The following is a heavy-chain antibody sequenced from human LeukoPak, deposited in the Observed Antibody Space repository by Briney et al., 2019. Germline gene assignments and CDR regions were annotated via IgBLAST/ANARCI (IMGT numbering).Heavy chain of an antibody. D-gene: IGHD4-23*01. CDR1: GFTFSNSA. CDR2: ISSSGGTT. Sequence: GGSLRLSCAASGFTFSNSAMTWVRQAPGKGLEWVSSISSSGGTTYYADSVKGRFTISRDNSKNTLYLQMNSLRAEDTAVYYCARTVGYRAIDLWGQGTMVTVSS. J-gene: IGHJ3*01. V-gene: IGHV3-23*01. CDR3: ARTVGYRAIDL.